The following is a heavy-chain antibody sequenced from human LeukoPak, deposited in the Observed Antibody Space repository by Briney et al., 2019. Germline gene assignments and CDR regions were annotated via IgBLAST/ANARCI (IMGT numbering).Heavy chain of an antibody. CDR2: IYYSGST. D-gene: IGHD2-21*02. CDR3: ARAYCGGDCYFGYYFDY. V-gene: IGHV4-59*01. CDR1: GGSFSGYY. J-gene: IGHJ4*02. Sequence: SETLSLTCAVYGGSFSGYYWSWIRQPPGKGLEWIGYIYYSGSTNYNPSLKSRVTISVDTSKNQFSLKLSSVTAADTAVYYCARAYCGGDCYFGYYFDYWGQGTLVTVSS.